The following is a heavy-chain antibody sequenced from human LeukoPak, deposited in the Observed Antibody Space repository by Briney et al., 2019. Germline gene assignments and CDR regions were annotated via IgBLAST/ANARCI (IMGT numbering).Heavy chain of an antibody. Sequence: GASVKVSCKASGYTFTSYAMNWVRQAPGQGLEWMGWINTNTGNPTYAQGFTGRFVFSLDTSVSTAYLQISSLKAEDTAVYYCARDFPTIFGVVSGNANAFDIWGQGTMVTVSS. CDR2: INTNTGNP. D-gene: IGHD3-3*01. CDR1: GYTFTSYA. J-gene: IGHJ3*02. V-gene: IGHV7-4-1*02. CDR3: ARDFPTIFGVVSGNANAFDI.